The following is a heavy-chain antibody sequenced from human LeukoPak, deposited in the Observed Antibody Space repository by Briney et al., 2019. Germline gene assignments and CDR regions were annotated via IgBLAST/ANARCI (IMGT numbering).Heavy chain of an antibody. J-gene: IGHJ4*02. CDR2: ISSSSSYI. D-gene: IGHD3-22*01. CDR1: GFTFGSYS. CDR3: AREERGYYYDSSGYSPFDY. Sequence: PGGSLRLSCAASGFTFGSYSMNWVRQAPGKGLEWVSSISSSSSYIYYADSVKGRFTISRDNAKNSLYLQMNSLRAEDTAVYYCAREERGYYYDSSGYSPFDYWGQGTLVTVSS. V-gene: IGHV3-21*01.